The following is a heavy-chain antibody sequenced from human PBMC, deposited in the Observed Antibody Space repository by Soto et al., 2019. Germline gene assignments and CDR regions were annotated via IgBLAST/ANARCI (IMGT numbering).Heavy chain of an antibody. CDR3: ARGRYNDSSRYYGP. CDR2: IYYSGSP. V-gene: IGHV4-31*03. Sequence: SETLSLTCTVSGGSISSGGYYWSWIRQHPGKGLEGIEYIYYSGSPYYNPSLKSRVTRSVDTSKNQFSLKLSSVTAADTAVYYCARGRYNDSSRYYGPWGQRNLVIV. D-gene: IGHD3-22*01. J-gene: IGHJ1*01. CDR1: GGSISSGGYY.